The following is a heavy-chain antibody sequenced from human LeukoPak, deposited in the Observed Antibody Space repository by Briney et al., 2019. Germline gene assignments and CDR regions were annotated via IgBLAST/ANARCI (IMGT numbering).Heavy chain of an antibody. CDR1: GFTFSSYW. CDR2: IKQDGSEK. Sequence: PGGSLRLSCATSGFTFSSYWMSWVRQAPGKGLEWVANIKQDGSEKYYVDSVKGRFTISRDNAKNSLYLQMNSLRAEDTAVYYCARGLGYCSGGSCYPYYFDYWGQGTLVTVSS. J-gene: IGHJ4*02. V-gene: IGHV3-7*03. D-gene: IGHD2-15*01. CDR3: ARGLGYCSGGSCYPYYFDY.